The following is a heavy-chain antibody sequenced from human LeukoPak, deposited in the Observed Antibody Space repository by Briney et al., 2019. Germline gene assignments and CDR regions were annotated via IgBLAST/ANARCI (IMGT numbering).Heavy chain of an antibody. J-gene: IGHJ6*02. D-gene: IGHD3-10*01. V-gene: IGHV3-53*01. CDR1: GFTVSSNY. CDR2: IYSGGST. Sequence: GGSPRLSCAASGFTVSSNYMSWVRQAPGKGLEWVSVIYSGGSTYYADSVKGRFTISRDNSKNTLYLQMNSLRAEDTAVYYCARGLELLWFGVAPLPLYYYYGMDVWGQGTTVTVSS. CDR3: ARGLELLWFGVAPLPLYYYYGMDV.